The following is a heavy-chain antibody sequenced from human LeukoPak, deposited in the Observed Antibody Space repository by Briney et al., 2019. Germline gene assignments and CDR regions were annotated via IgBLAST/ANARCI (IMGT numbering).Heavy chain of an antibody. V-gene: IGHV1-69*04. J-gene: IGHJ4*02. Sequence: ASVKVSCKASGGTFSSYAISWVRQAPGQGLEWMGRIIPILGIANYAQKFQGRVTITADKSTSTAYMELSSLRSEDTAVYYCALYATVTGFDYWGQRTLVTVSS. D-gene: IGHD4-11*01. CDR1: GGTFSSYA. CDR3: ALYATVTGFDY. CDR2: IIPILGIA.